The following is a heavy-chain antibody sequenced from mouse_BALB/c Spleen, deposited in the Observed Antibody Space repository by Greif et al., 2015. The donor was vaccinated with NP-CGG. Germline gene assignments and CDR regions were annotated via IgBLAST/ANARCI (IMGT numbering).Heavy chain of an antibody. Sequence: VMLVESGAELMKPGASVKISCKATGYTFSSYWIEWVKQRPGHGLEWIGEILPGSGSTNYNEKFKGKATFTADTSSNTAYMQLSSLASEDSAVYYCARGGDYARFAYWGQGTLVTVSA. V-gene: IGHV1-9*01. J-gene: IGHJ3*01. CDR3: ARGGDYARFAY. CDR1: GYTFSSYW. D-gene: IGHD1-1*01. CDR2: ILPGSGST.